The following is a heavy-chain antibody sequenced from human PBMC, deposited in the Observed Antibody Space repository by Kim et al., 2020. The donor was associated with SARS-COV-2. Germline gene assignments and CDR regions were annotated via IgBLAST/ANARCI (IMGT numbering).Heavy chain of an antibody. Sequence: GGSLRLSCSASGFTFSSYAMHWVRQAPGKGLEYVSAISSNGGSTYYADSVKVRFTISRDNSKNTLYLQLSSLRAEDTAVYYCVPGDNSPYYYYGMDVWGQGTTVTGSS. D-gene: IGHD4-17*01. CDR3: VPGDNSPYYYYGMDV. V-gene: IGHV3-64D*09. CDR2: ISSNGGST. J-gene: IGHJ6*02. CDR1: GFTFSSYA.